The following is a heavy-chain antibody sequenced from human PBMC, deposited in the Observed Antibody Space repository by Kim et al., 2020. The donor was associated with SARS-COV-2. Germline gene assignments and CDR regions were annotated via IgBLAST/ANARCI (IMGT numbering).Heavy chain of an antibody. D-gene: IGHD3-22*01. J-gene: IGHJ4*02. Sequence: SETLSLTCTVSGESITRGGYYWGWVRQQPVKGLEWIGSIFYTGCTFYNPSLKSRVSISVDPSENQFSLKLSSVTAADTAVYYCASYYDSSGVFDYWGQGT. V-gene: IGHV4-31*03. CDR1: GESITRGGYY. CDR3: ASYYDSSGVFDY. CDR2: IFYTGCT.